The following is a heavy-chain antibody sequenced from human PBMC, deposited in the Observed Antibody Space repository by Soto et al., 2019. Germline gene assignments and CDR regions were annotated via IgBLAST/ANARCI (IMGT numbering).Heavy chain of an antibody. Sequence: EVQLVESGGGLVQPGGSLRLSCAASGFTVAPTYMSWVRQAPGKGLEWVSLTYIGGDTYYADSVKVRLTICRDDSKNMLFLQMNSLRAEDTSVYFCVAKRGHCGGGNCPYFDYWGRGALVTVSS. CDR3: VAKRGHCGGGNCPYFDY. CDR1: GFTVAPTY. CDR2: TYIGGDT. D-gene: IGHD2-15*01. J-gene: IGHJ4*02. V-gene: IGHV3-66*01.